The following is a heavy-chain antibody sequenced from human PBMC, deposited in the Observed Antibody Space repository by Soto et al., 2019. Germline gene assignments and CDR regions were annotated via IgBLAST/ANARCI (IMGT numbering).Heavy chain of an antibody. Sequence: QVQLVQSGAEVKKPGSSVKVSCKASGGTFSSYAISWVRQAPGQGLEWMGGIIPIFGTANYAQKFQGRVTITADESTRTDDTELGSLRSEDTAVYYCARVSRIASRREYNWFDPWGQGTIDNVSS. CDR3: ARVSRIASRREYNWFDP. D-gene: IGHD6-6*01. CDR1: GGTFSSYA. V-gene: IGHV1-69*01. CDR2: IIPIFGTA. J-gene: IGHJ5*02.